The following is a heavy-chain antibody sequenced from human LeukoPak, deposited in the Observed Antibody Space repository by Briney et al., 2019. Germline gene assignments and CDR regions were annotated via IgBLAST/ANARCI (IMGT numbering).Heavy chain of an antibody. D-gene: IGHD5-18*01. J-gene: IGHJ5*02. Sequence: ASVKVSCKASGYTFTDYYIHWVRQAPGQGLEWMGWIDPNTGGTNYAQKLQGRVTMTTDTSTSTAYMELRSLRSDDTAVYYCARDHSVDTGQFDPWGQGTLVTVSS. CDR2: IDPNTGGT. CDR3: ARDHSVDTGQFDP. CDR1: GYTFTDYY. V-gene: IGHV1-2*02.